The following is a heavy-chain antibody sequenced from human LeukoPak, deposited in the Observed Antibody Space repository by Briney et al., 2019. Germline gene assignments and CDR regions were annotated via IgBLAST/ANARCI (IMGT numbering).Heavy chain of an antibody. D-gene: IGHD3-9*01. CDR1: GGSISSSSYY. Sequence: SETLSLTCTVSGGSISSSSYYWGWIRQPPGKGLEWIGSIYYSGSTYYNPSLKSRVTISVDTSKNQFSLKLSSVTAADTAVYYCAGHGSVAYYDILTGYGARGYFDYWGQGTLVTVSS. J-gene: IGHJ4*02. CDR2: IYYSGST. CDR3: AGHGSVAYYDILTGYGARGYFDY. V-gene: IGHV4-39*01.